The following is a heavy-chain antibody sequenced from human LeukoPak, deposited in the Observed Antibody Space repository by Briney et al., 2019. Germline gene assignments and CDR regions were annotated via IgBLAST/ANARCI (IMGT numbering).Heavy chain of an antibody. CDR3: ARDPNSGYDLYNWFDP. CDR1: GGTFSSYA. Sequence: SVKVSCKASGGTFSSYAISWVRQAPGQGLEWMGRIIPILGIANYAQKFQGRVTITADKSTSTAYMELSSLRSEDTAVYYCARDPNSGYDLYNWFDPWGQGTLVTVS. J-gene: IGHJ5*02. V-gene: IGHV1-69*04. CDR2: IIPILGIA. D-gene: IGHD5-12*01.